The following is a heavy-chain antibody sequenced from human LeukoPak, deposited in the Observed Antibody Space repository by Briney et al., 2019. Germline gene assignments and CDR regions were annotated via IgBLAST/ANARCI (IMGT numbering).Heavy chain of an antibody. Sequence: SVKVSCKASGGSFNSYAISWVRQAPGQGLEWMGGIIPIFGTANYAQKFQGRVTITADKSTNTAYMELSSLRSEDTALYYCARSQPLAYFDLWGRGTLVTVSS. V-gene: IGHV1-69*06. CDR1: GGSFNSYA. CDR3: ARSQPLAYFDL. J-gene: IGHJ2*01. CDR2: IIPIFGTA.